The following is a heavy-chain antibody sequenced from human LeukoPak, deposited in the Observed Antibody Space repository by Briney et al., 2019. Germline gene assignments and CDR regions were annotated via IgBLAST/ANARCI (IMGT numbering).Heavy chain of an antibody. CDR1: GFTFSSYA. Sequence: PGGSLRLSCAASGFTFSSYAMHWVRQAPGKGLEWVSSISSSGSYISQADSLKGRFTISRDNAQNPLYLQMNSLRAEDTAVYYCARGALYDSSGNRYFQPWGLGTLVTVSS. CDR2: ISSSGSYI. V-gene: IGHV3-21*01. J-gene: IGHJ1*01. CDR3: ARGALYDSSGNRYFQP. D-gene: IGHD3-22*01.